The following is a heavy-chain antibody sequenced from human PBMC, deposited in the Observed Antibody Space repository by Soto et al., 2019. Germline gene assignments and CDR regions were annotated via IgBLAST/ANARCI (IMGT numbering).Heavy chain of an antibody. CDR1: GGSFSGYY. CDR2: INHSGST. J-gene: IGHJ6*03. V-gene: IGHV4-34*01. Sequence: SETLSLTCAVYGGSFSGYYWSWIRQPPGKGLEWIGEINHSGSTNYNPSLKSRVTISVDTSKNQFSLKLSSVTAADTAVYYCAREGSSSSHYYYYYYMDVWGKGTTVTVSS. D-gene: IGHD6-13*01. CDR3: AREGSSSSHYYYYYYMDV.